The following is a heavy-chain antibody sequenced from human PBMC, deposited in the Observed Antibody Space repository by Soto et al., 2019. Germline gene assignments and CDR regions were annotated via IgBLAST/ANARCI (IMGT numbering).Heavy chain of an antibody. CDR3: ARARWYDAFDV. Sequence: PSETLSLTCAVYGGSLSGYYWSWIRQPPGKALEWIGEFNHSGDTNYNPSLKSRVSISADTSKNQFSLKLNSVTAADTAVYYCARARWYDAFDVWGQGTVVTVSS. CDR2: FNHSGDT. V-gene: IGHV4-34*01. J-gene: IGHJ3*01. CDR1: GGSLSGYY. D-gene: IGHD2-15*01.